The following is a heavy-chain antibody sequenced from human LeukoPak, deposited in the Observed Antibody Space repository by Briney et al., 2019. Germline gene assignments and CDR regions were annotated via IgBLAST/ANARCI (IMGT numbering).Heavy chain of an antibody. D-gene: IGHD3-10*01. V-gene: IGHV3-23*01. Sequence: HRGGALRLSCAASGFTLSSYAMSWVRQAPGKGLEWVSAISGSGGSTYYAHSVKGRFTISRDNSKNTLYLQMNSLRAEDTAVYYCAKDLITYYYGSGSPRPVDYWGQGTLVTVSS. J-gene: IGHJ4*02. CDR3: AKDLITYYYGSGSPRPVDY. CDR2: ISGSGGST. CDR1: GFTLSSYA.